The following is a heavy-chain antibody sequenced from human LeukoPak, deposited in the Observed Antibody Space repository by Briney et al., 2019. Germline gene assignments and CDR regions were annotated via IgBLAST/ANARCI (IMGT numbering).Heavy chain of an antibody. J-gene: IGHJ5*02. CDR1: GGSISSGSYY. Sequence: SETLSLTCTVSGGSISSGSYYWSWIRQPAGKGLEWIGRIYTSGSTNYNPSLKSRVTISVDTSKNQFSLKLSSVTAADTAVYYCARDRYDFWGGYDWFDPWGQGTLVTVSS. CDR3: ARDRYDFWGGYDWFDP. D-gene: IGHD3-3*01. V-gene: IGHV4-61*02. CDR2: IYTSGST.